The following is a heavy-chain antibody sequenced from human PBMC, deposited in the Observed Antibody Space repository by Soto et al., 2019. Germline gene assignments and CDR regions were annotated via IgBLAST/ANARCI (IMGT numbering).Heavy chain of an antibody. CDR3: AKEGHSKGMDV. CDR2: ISYDGSNK. CDR1: GFTFSSYG. J-gene: IGHJ6*02. Sequence: GGSLRLSCAASGFTFSSYGMHWVRQAPGKGLEWVAVISYDGSNKYYADSVKGRFTISRDNSKNTLYLQMNSLRAEDTAVYYCAKEGHSKGMDVWGQGTTVTVSS. D-gene: IGHD4-4*01. V-gene: IGHV3-30*18.